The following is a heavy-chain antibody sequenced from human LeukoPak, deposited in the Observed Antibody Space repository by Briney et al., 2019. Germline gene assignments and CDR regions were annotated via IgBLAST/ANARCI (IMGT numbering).Heavy chain of an antibody. J-gene: IGHJ3*02. V-gene: IGHV4-59*08. CDR2: IYYSGST. CDR1: GGSISSYY. Sequence: PSETLSLTCTVSGGSISSYYWSWIRQPPGKGLEWTGYIYYSGSTNYNPSLKSRVTVSVDTSRNQFSLKLSSVTAADTAVYYCARHRRVTTYDAFDIWGQGTMVTVSS. CDR3: ARHRRVTTYDAFDI. D-gene: IGHD3-22*01.